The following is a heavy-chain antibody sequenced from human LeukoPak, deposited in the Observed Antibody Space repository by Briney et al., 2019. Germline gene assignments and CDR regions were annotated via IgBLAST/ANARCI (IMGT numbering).Heavy chain of an antibody. CDR2: INPNSGGT. D-gene: IGHD3-10*01. CDR1: GYTFTGYY. V-gene: IGHV1-2*02. CDR3: ARASLWFGEPKYNWFDP. Sequence: GASVKVSCKASGYTFTGYYIHWVRQAPGQGLEWMGWINPNSGGTNYAQKFQGRVTMTRDTSISTAYMELSRLRSDDTAVYYCARASLWFGEPKYNWFDPWGQGTLVTVSS. J-gene: IGHJ5*02.